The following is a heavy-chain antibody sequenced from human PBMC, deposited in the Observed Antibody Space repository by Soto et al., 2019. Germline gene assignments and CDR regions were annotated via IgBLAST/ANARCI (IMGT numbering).Heavy chain of an antibody. CDR1: GFTFSDYY. D-gene: IGHD6-13*01. Sequence: QVQLVESGGDLVKPGGSLRLSCAASGFTFSDYYMSWIRQAPGKGREWVSYISSSGYTMYYADSVKGRFTISRDNAKTSLDMLMNGLRAEDTAVYYCARMYSSSWYYFDHWGQGALGTVSS. V-gene: IGHV3-11*01. J-gene: IGHJ4*02. CDR2: ISSSGYTM. CDR3: ARMYSSSWYYFDH.